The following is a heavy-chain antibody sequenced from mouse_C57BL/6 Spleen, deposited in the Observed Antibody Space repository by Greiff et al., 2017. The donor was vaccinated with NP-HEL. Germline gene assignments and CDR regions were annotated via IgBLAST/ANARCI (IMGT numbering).Heavy chain of an antibody. CDR3: ARNGSSYVYWYFDV. Sequence: EVQLQQSGPVLVKPGASVKMSCKASGYTFTDYYMNWVKQSHGKSLEWIGVINPYNGGTSYNQKFKGKATLTVDTSSSTAYMELNSLTSEDSAVYYCARNGSSYVYWYFDVWGTGTTVTVSS. CDR1: GYTFTDYY. J-gene: IGHJ1*03. CDR2: INPYNGGT. D-gene: IGHD1-1*01. V-gene: IGHV1-19*01.